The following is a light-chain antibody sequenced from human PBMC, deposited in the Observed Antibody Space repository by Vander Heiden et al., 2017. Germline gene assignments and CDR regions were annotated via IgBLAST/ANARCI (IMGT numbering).Light chain of an antibody. CDR3: QKYDYYPLT. CDR1: QSFDNF. V-gene: IGKV1-5*03. Sequence: DIHMTQSPSTLSASVGHRVTISCRASQSFDNFLAWYQHQPGKAPKLLIYKASSLEGGVPSRFSGSGSGTEFTLTISSLQPDDFATYYCQKYDYYPLTFGGGTKVEIK. CDR2: KAS. J-gene: IGKJ4*01.